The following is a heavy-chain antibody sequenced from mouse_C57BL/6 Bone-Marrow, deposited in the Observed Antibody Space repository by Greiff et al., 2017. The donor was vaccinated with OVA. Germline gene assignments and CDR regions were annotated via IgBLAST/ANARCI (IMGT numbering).Heavy chain of an antibody. Sequence: QVQLKQSGAELVRPGTSVKVSCKASGYAFTNYLIEWVKQRPGQGLEWIGVINPGSGGTNYNEKFKGKATLTADKSSSTAYMQLSSLTSEDSAVYFCAREAYYGYFDYWGQGTTLTVSS. V-gene: IGHV1-54*01. CDR2: INPGSGGT. J-gene: IGHJ2*01. D-gene: IGHD1-1*01. CDR1: GYAFTNYL. CDR3: AREAYYGYFDY.